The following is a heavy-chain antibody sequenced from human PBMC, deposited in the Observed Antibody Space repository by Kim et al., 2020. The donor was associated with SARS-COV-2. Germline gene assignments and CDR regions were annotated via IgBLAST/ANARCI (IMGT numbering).Heavy chain of an antibody. CDR3: ARSVSGSYYYGMDV. Sequence: NCQGRVTITRDTSASTAYMELSSLGSEDTAVYYCARSVSGSYYYGMDVWGQGTTVTVSS. V-gene: IGHV1-3*01. D-gene: IGHD1-26*01. J-gene: IGHJ6*02.